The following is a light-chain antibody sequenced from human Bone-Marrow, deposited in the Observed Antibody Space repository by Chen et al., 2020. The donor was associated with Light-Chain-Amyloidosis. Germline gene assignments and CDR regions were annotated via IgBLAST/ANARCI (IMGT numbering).Light chain of an antibody. CDR1: NIGSTS. J-gene: IGLJ3*02. Sequence: SYVLTQSSSVLVAPGQTATIACGGNNIGSTSVHWYQQTPGQAPLLVVYDDSDRPSGIPERLSGSNSGNTATLTISRVEAGDEADYYCQVWDRSSDRPVFGGGTKLTVL. V-gene: IGLV3-21*02. CDR2: DDS. CDR3: QVWDRSSDRPV.